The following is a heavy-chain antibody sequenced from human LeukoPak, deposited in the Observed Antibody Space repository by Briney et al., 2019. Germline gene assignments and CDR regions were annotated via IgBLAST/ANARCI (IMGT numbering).Heavy chain of an antibody. V-gene: IGHV4-38-2*02. CDR1: GYSISSGYY. Sequence: PSETLSLTCTVSGYSISSGYYWGWIRQPPGKGLEWIGSIYHSGSTYYNPPLKSRVTISVDTSKNQFSLKLSSVTAADTAVYYCARAGGSSTMRDFDYWGQGTLVTVSS. CDR3: ARAGGSSTMRDFDY. CDR2: IYHSGST. J-gene: IGHJ4*02. D-gene: IGHD6-13*01.